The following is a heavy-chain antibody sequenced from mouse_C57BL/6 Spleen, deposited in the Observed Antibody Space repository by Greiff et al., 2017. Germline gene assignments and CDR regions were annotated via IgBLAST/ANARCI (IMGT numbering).Heavy chain of an antibody. V-gene: IGHV1-54*01. CDR2: INPGSGGT. J-gene: IGHJ2*01. CDR3: ASGEYSNDYFDY. CDR1: GYAFTSYW. Sequence: QVQLKQPGAELVRPGTSVKVSCKASGYAFTSYWIEWVKQRPGQGLEWIGVINPGSGGTNYNEKFKGKATLTADKSSSTAYMQLSSLTSEDSAVXFCASGEYSNDYFDYWGQGTTLTVSS. D-gene: IGHD2-5*01.